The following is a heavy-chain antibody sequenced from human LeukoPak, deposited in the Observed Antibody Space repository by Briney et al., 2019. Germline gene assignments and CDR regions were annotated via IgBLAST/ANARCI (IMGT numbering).Heavy chain of an antibody. J-gene: IGHJ5*02. V-gene: IGHV4-39*01. D-gene: IGHD2-15*01. CDR1: GGSISSSSYY. Sequence: PSETLSLTCTVSGGSISSSSYYWGWIRQPPGKGLEWIGSIYYSGSTYYNPSLKSRVTISVDTSMNQFSLKLSFVTTADTAVYYCARALGYCSGGSCTRGYNWFDPGAREPWSPSPQ. CDR2: IYYSGST. CDR3: ARALGYCSGGSCTRGYNWFDP.